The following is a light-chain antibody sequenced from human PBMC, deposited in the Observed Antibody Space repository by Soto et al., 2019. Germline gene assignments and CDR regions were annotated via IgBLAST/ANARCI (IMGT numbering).Light chain of an antibody. V-gene: IGKV1-5*01. CDR2: DAS. CDR1: QPISIW. Sequence: IQMTHSPSSLSASVLYIVTITCRSSQPISIWLAWYHQKPGKAPNLLIFDASNLESGVPSRFSGSGSGTEFTLTISSLQPEDFGIYYCKQYENYWTFGQGTKVDIK. CDR3: KQYENYWT. J-gene: IGKJ1*01.